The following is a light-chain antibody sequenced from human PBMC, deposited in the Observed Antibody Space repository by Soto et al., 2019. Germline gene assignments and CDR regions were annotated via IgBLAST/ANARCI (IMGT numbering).Light chain of an antibody. CDR3: LQNNRYPWT. CDR2: AAS. CDR1: QDISDF. J-gene: IGKJ1*01. Sequence: DIQMTQSPSAMSASVGDRVTITCRASQDISDFLAWFQQKPGEVPKRLIYAASSLESGVPSRFSGSGSGTEFTLTIISLQPEDCATYYCLQNNRYPWTFGQGTKVEIK. V-gene: IGKV1-17*03.